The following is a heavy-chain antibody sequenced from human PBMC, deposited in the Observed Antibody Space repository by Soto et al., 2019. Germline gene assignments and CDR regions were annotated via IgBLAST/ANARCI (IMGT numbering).Heavy chain of an antibody. CDR2: VTGSDGST. CDR3: RRRHPRCWRYLLDN. J-gene: IGHJ4*02. D-gene: IGHD1-26*01. Sequence: EEQLLESGGGLVQPGGSLRLSCAASGFTFSTYSMSWVRQAPGKGLEWISTVTGSDGSTFYADSVKGRFTISRDNSKDPLHLQMNPLTVEDPALYYCRRRHPRCWRYLLDNWGQGTLVTLSS. V-gene: IGHV3-23*01. CDR1: GFTFSTYS.